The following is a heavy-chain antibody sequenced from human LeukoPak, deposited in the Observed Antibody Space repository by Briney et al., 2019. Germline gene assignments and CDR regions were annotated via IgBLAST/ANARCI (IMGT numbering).Heavy chain of an antibody. V-gene: IGHV3-49*04. J-gene: IGHJ4*02. Sequence: GGSLRLSCTASGFTFGDYAMSWVRQAPGKGLEWVGFIRSKAYGGTTEYAASVKGRFTISRDDSKSIAYLQMNSLRTGDTAVYYCTLTPRYCSSTSCSHFDYWGQGTLVTVSS. CDR1: GFTFGDYA. CDR3: TLTPRYCSSTSCSHFDY. D-gene: IGHD2-2*01. CDR2: IRSKAYGGTT.